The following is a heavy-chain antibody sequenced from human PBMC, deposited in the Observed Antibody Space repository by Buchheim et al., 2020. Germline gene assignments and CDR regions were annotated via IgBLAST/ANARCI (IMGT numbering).Heavy chain of an antibody. CDR2: IYYSGST. Sequence: QLQLQESGPGLVKPSETLSLTCTVSGGSISSSSYYWGWIRQPPGKGLEWIGSIYYSGSTYYNPSLKSRVTISVDTSKKQFSLKLSAVTAADTAVYYCAREGRVMDYDSSGPDAFDIWGQGT. J-gene: IGHJ3*02. D-gene: IGHD3-22*01. V-gene: IGHV4-39*07. CDR3: AREGRVMDYDSSGPDAFDI. CDR1: GGSISSSSYY.